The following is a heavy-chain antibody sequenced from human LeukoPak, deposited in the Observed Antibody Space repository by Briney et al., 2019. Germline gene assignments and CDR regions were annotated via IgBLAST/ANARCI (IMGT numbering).Heavy chain of an antibody. CDR1: GFTFSSYA. CDR2: ISGSGGST. V-gene: IGHV3-23*01. Sequence: GGSLRLSCAASGFTFSSYAMSWVRQAPGKGLEWVSAISGSGGSTYYADSVKGRFTISGDNSKNTLYLQMNSLRAEDTAVYYCAKEITIFGVAPNWFDPWGQGTLVTVSS. CDR3: AKEITIFGVAPNWFDP. J-gene: IGHJ5*02. D-gene: IGHD3-3*01.